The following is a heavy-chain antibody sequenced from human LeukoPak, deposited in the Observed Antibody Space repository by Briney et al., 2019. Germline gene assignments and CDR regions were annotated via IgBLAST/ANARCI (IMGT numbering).Heavy chain of an antibody. Sequence: QTGGSLRLSCAASGFTFSSYAMSWVRQAPGKGLEWVSYISSRSSTIYYADSVKGRFTISRDNAKNSLYLQMNSLRAEDTAVYYCARPAADCGGDCYWAFDYWGQGTLVTVSS. J-gene: IGHJ4*02. D-gene: IGHD2-21*01. CDR1: GFTFSSYA. CDR3: ARPAADCGGDCYWAFDY. V-gene: IGHV3-48*01. CDR2: ISSRSSTI.